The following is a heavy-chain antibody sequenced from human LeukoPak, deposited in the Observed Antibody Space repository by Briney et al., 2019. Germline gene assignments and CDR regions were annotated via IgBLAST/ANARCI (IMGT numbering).Heavy chain of an antibody. J-gene: IGHJ4*02. D-gene: IGHD3-10*01. CDR1: GYTFTSYG. CDR2: ISAYNGNT. V-gene: IGHV1-18*01. CDR3: ARGVRIVRGVIMGPFDY. Sequence: GASVKVSCKASGYTFTSYGISWVRQAPGQGLEWMGWISAYNGNTNYAQKLQSRVTMTTDTSTSTAYMELRSLRSDDTAVYYCARGVRIVRGVIMGPFDYWGQGTLVTVSS.